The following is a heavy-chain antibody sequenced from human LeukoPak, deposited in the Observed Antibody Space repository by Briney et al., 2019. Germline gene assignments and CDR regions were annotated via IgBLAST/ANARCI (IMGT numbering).Heavy chain of an antibody. Sequence: ASVKVSCKASGYTFTSYGISWVRQAPGQGLEWMGWISAYNGNTNYAQKLQGRVTMTTDTSTSTAYMELRSLSSDDTAVYYCARDLIDYSNRRMDVWGKGTTVTVSS. J-gene: IGHJ6*03. CDR3: ARDLIDYSNRRMDV. D-gene: IGHD4-11*01. V-gene: IGHV1-18*01. CDR1: GYTFTSYG. CDR2: ISAYNGNT.